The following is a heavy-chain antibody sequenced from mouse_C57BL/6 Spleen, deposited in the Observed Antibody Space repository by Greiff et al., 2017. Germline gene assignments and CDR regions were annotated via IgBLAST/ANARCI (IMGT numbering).Heavy chain of an antibody. V-gene: IGHV1-50*01. CDR2: IDPSDSYT. J-gene: IGHJ3*01. Sequence: QVQLQQPGAELVKPGASVKLSCKASGYTFTSYWMQWVKQRPGQGLEWIGEIDPSDSYTNSNQKFKGKATLTVDTSSSTAYMQLSSLTSEDSAVYYCAAYGNFFAYWGQGTLVTVSA. D-gene: IGHD2-1*01. CDR1: GYTFTSYW. CDR3: AAYGNFFAY.